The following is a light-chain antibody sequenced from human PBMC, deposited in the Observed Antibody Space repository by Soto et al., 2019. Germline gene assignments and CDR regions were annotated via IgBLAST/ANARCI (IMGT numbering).Light chain of an antibody. CDR3: SSYAGSNWYV. J-gene: IGLJ1*01. CDR1: NSDVGGYNY. V-gene: IGLV2-8*01. CDR2: EVN. Sequence: QSALTQPPSASGSPGHSVTISCTGTNSDVGGYNYVSWYQRYPGKAPKLIIYEVNERPSGVPDRFSGSKSGNTASLTVSGLQTADEADYYCSSYAGSNWYVFGTGTKVTVL.